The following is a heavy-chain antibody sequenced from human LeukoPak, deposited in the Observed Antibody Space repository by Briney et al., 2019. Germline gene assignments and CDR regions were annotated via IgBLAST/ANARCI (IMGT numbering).Heavy chain of an antibody. CDR3: AREIPVAGKRSWFDP. V-gene: IGHV3-7*04. Sequence: PGGSLRLSCVASGFTLGVYWMTWVRQGPGKGLECVANINQDGSEKNYVDSVKGRFSVSRDNAKNSPYLYINSLRVEDTAIYYCAREIPVAGKRSWFDPWGQGTLVTVSS. CDR2: INQDGSEK. D-gene: IGHD6-19*01. J-gene: IGHJ5*02. CDR1: GFTLGVYW.